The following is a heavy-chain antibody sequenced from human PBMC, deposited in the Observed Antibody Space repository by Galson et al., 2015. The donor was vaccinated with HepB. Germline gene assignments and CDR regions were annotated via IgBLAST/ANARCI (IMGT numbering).Heavy chain of an antibody. Sequence: SLRLSCAASGFTFSSYSMNWVRQAPGKGLEWVSSISSSSSYIYYADSVKGRFTISRDNAKNSLYLQMNSLRAEDTAVYYCAREDYDILTGYSPLFDYWGQGTLVTVSS. D-gene: IGHD3-9*01. J-gene: IGHJ4*02. CDR3: AREDYDILTGYSPLFDY. CDR2: ISSSSSYI. V-gene: IGHV3-21*01. CDR1: GFTFSSYS.